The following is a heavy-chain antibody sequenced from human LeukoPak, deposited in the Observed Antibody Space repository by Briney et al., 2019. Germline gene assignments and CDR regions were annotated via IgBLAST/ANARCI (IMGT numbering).Heavy chain of an antibody. Sequence: GRSLRLSCAASGFSFSSYAIHWVRQAPGKGLEWVAAISYDGSKKYYADSVKGRFTISRDNSKNTLSLQMDSLRSEDTAVYYCARPQAYYFDYWGQGTLVTVSS. CDR3: ARPQAYYFDY. CDR1: GFSFSSYA. J-gene: IGHJ4*02. V-gene: IGHV3-30*01. CDR2: ISYDGSKK.